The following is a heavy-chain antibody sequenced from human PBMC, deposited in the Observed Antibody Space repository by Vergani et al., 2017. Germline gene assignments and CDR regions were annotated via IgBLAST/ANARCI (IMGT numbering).Heavy chain of an antibody. J-gene: IGHJ3*02. D-gene: IGHD2-2*01. Sequence: QLQLQESGPGLVKPSETLSLTCTVSGGSISSYYWSWIRQPAGKGLEWIGRIYTSGSTNYNPSLKSRVTMSVDTSKNQFSLKLSSVTAADTAVYYCARDVMARCSSTSCYDNDACDIWGQGTMVTVSS. CDR1: GGSISSYY. CDR3: ARDVMARCSSTSCYDNDACDI. CDR2: IYTSGST. V-gene: IGHV4-4*07.